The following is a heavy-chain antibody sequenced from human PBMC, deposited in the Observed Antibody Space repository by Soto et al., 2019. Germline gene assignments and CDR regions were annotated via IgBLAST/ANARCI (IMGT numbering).Heavy chain of an antibody. V-gene: IGHV1-69*01. Sequence: QVQLVQSGAEVKKPGSSVKVSCKASGGTFSSYAISWVRQAPGQGLEWMGGIIPLFGTANYAQKFQGRVTITADESTSTAYMALSSLRSEDTAVYYGARDKVGYYDSSGYYRVSVPPDYYYGMDVWGQGTTVTVSS. D-gene: IGHD3-22*01. J-gene: IGHJ6*02. CDR1: GGTFSSYA. CDR3: ARDKVGYYDSSGYYRVSVPPDYYYGMDV. CDR2: IIPLFGTA.